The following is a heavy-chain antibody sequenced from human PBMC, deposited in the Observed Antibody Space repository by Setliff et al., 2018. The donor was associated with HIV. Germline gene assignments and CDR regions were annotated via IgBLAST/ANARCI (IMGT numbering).Heavy chain of an antibody. CDR2: VYSRGNT. Sequence: PSETLSLTCTVSGDSITTGVYYWSWLRQPAGRGLEWIGHVYSRGNTDYNPSLASRVSILMSTSEIQFSLTLNSVTAADTAKYYCARGRLMGSSVLFFDFWGQGILVTVSS. D-gene: IGHD2-21*01. CDR1: GDSITTGVYY. CDR3: ARGRLMGSSVLFFDF. J-gene: IGHJ4*02. V-gene: IGHV4-61*09.